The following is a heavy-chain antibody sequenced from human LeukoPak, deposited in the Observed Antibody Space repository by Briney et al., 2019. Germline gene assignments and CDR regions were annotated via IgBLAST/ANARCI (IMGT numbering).Heavy chain of an antibody. CDR3: ARDREISYSSGWY. CDR2: ISSSSSTI. Sequence: GGSLRLSCAASGFTFSSYSMNWVRQAPGKGLEWVSYISSSSSTIYYADSVKGRFTISRDNAKNSLYLQMNSLRAEDTAVYYCARDREISYSSGWYWGQGTLVTVSS. J-gene: IGHJ4*02. D-gene: IGHD6-19*01. V-gene: IGHV3-48*01. CDR1: GFTFSSYS.